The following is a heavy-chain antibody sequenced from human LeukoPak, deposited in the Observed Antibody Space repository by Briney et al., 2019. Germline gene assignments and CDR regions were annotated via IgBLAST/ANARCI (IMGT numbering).Heavy chain of an antibody. J-gene: IGHJ4*02. CDR2: ISSSSSTI. CDR3: AREYKGNWNYVGGFDY. V-gene: IGHV3-48*04. Sequence: GGSLRLSCAASGFTFSSYSMNWVRQAPGKGPEWVSYISSSSSTIYYADSVKGRFTISRDNAKNTLYLQMNSLRAEDTAVYYCAREYKGNWNYVGGFDYWGQGTLVTVSS. D-gene: IGHD1-7*01. CDR1: GFTFSSYS.